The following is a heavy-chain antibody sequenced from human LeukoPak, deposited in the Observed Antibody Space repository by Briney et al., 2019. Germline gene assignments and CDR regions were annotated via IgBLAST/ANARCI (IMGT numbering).Heavy chain of an antibody. CDR1: GFTARSYN. V-gene: IGHV3-21*01. CDR3: ARVLMPRDSSGYSYPGGFDY. D-gene: IGHD3-22*01. Sequence: GGSLCLSRAAPGFTARSYNMDWVRLAPGKGMKWVSSISSSSSYIYYADSVKGRFTISRDNAKNSLYLQMNSLRAEDTAVYYCARVLMPRDSSGYSYPGGFDYWGQGTLVTVSS. CDR2: ISSSSSYI. J-gene: IGHJ4*02.